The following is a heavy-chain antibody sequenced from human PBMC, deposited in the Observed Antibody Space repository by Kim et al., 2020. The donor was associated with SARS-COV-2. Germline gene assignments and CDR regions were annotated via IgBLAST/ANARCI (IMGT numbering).Heavy chain of an antibody. V-gene: IGHV3-7*01. CDR3: ARDFRYSSSWYKGTGY. CDR2: IKQDGSEK. CDR1: GFTFSSYW. J-gene: IGHJ4*02. D-gene: IGHD6-13*01. Sequence: GGSLRLSCAASGFTFSSYWMSWVRQAPGKGLEWVANIKQDGSEKYYVDSVKGRFTISRDNAKNSLYLQMNSLRAEDTAVYYCARDFRYSSSWYKGTGYWGQGTLVTVSS.